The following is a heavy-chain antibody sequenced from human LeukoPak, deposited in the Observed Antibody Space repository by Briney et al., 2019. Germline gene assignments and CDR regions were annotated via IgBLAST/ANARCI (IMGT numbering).Heavy chain of an antibody. CDR2: ISGSGGST. J-gene: IGHJ4*02. CDR1: GFTFSSYA. D-gene: IGHD2-15*01. CDR3: AKGRYCSGGSCYPHFDY. V-gene: IGHV3-23*01. Sequence: VGSLRLSCAASGFTFSSYAMSWVRQAPGKGLEWVSAISGSGGSTYYADSVKGRFTISRDNSKNTLYLQMNSLRAEDTAVYYCAKGRYCSGGSCYPHFDYWGQGTLVTVSS.